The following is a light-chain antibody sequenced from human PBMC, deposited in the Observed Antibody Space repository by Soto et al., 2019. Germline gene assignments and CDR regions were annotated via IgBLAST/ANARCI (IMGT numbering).Light chain of an antibody. J-gene: IGLJ1*01. CDR1: SSNIGAGYD. CDR2: ANN. Sequence: QSVLTQPPSVSGAPGQRVTISCTGSSSNIGAGYDVHWYQKLPGTAPKLLIYANNNRPSGVPDRFSGSKSDTSASLAITGLQAEDEADYYCQSYDNSLTGLYVFGTGTKVTVL. V-gene: IGLV1-40*01. CDR3: QSYDNSLTGLYV.